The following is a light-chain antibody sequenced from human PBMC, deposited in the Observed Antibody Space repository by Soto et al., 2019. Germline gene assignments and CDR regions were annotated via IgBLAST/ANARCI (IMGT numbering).Light chain of an antibody. J-gene: IGKJ2*01. V-gene: IGKV3-20*01. Sequence: EIVLTQSPGTLSLSPGERATLSCRASQSVSSSYLAWYQQKPGQAPRLLIYGASSRATGIPDRFSGSGSGTDVPLTISRLEPEDFAVYYCQQYGSSPRAFGQGTKREI. CDR2: GAS. CDR3: QQYGSSPRA. CDR1: QSVSSSY.